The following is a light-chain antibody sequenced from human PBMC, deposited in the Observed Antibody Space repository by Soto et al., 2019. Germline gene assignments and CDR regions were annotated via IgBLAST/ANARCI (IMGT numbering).Light chain of an antibody. CDR3: SSYRSSATLPV. CDR1: SSDIGGYNF. J-gene: IGLJ3*02. Sequence: QSVLTQPASVSGSPGQSITISCSGTSSDIGGYNFVSWYQQHPGKAPKLIIYDVTNRPSGISHRLSGSKSGNTASLTISGLQVDDEADYYCSSYRSSATLPVFGGGTKLTVL. V-gene: IGLV2-14*03. CDR2: DVT.